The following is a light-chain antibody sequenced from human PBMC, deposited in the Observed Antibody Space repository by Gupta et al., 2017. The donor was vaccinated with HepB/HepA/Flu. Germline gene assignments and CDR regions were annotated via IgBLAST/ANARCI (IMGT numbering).Light chain of an antibody. J-gene: IGKJ3*01. CDR3: QQSYSTPLT. CDR1: QSISSY. CDR2: AAS. Sequence: DIQMTQSPSSLSASVGDRVTITCRASQSISSYLNWYQQKPGTAPKLLIYAASSLQSGVPSRFSGSGSGTDFTLTISSLQPEDFATYYCQQSYSTPLTFGARTKVDIK. V-gene: IGKV1-39*01.